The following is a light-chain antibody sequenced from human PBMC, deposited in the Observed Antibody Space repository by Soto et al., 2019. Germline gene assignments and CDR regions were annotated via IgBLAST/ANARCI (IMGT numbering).Light chain of an antibody. Sequence: EIVMTQSPATLSVSPGERATLSCRASQSVSSNLAWYQQKPGQAPRLLIYGASTRATGIPARFSGSGSGTEFPLTISSLQSEDFAVYYCQQYNKWPPYTFGPGTKLEIK. CDR3: QQYNKWPPYT. CDR1: QSVSSN. J-gene: IGKJ2*01. CDR2: GAS. V-gene: IGKV3-15*01.